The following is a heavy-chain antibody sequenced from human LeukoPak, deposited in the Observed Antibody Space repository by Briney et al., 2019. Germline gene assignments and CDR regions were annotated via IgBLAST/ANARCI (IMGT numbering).Heavy chain of an antibody. CDR3: ARYARSGSGWYFDY. CDR1: GGSISSGSYY. D-gene: IGHD6-13*01. Sequence: SQTLSLTCTASGGSISSGSYYWSWIRQPAGKGLEWIGRIYTSGSTNYNPSLKSRVTISVDTSKNQFSLKLSSVTAADTAVYYCARYARSGSGWYFDYWGQGTRVTVSS. J-gene: IGHJ4*02. V-gene: IGHV4-61*02. CDR2: IYTSGST.